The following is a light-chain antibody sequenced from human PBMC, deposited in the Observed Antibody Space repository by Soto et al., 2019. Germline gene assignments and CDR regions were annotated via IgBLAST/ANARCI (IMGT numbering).Light chain of an antibody. V-gene: IGKV1-9*01. CDR2: DAS. CDR1: QGISSD. CDR3: QQLNSYPIT. Sequence: ASVGDRVTITCRASQGISSDLAWYQQKPGKAPNLLIYDASTLQSGAPSRFSGSGSGTDFTLTISSLQPEDFASYYCQQLNSYPITFGQGTRLEIK. J-gene: IGKJ5*01.